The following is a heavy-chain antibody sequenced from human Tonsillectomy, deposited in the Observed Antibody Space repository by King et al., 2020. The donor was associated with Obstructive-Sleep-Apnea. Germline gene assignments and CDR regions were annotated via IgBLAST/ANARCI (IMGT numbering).Heavy chain of an antibody. CDR3: GRHSSEPKGPRSYYDILTGYYTFDY. D-gene: IGHD3-9*01. J-gene: IGHJ4*02. V-gene: IGHV4-39*01. CDR1: GGSISSSSYY. Sequence: LQLQESGPGLVKPSETLSLTCTVSGGSISSSSYYWGWIRQPPGKGLEWIGSIYYSGSTYYNPSLKSRVTISVDTSKNQFSLKLSSVTAADTAVYYCGRHSSEPKGPRSYYDILTGYYTFDYWGQGTLVTVSS. CDR2: IYYSGST.